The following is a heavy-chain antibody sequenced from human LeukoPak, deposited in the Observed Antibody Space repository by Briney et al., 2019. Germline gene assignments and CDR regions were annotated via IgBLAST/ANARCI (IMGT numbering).Heavy chain of an antibody. CDR1: GFTFSSYS. CDR3: ARISSSGWETDDY. CDR2: IGSSSSYI. J-gene: IGHJ4*02. D-gene: IGHD6-19*01. Sequence: GGSLRLSCAASGFTFSSYSMNWVRQAPGKGLEWVSSIGSSSSYIYYADSVKGRFTISRDNAKSSLNLQMNSLRAEDTAVYYCARISSSGWETDDYWGQGTLVTVSS. V-gene: IGHV3-21*01.